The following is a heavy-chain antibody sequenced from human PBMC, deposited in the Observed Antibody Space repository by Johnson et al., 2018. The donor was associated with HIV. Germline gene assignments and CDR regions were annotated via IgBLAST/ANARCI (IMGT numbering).Heavy chain of an antibody. CDR3: AKDLPLVQGIIMGGGAFDI. Sequence: QVQLVESGGGVVQPGRSLRLSCAASRFTFSRYGMHWVRQAPGKELEWVAVIPYDGSNTYYADSVKGRSTISRDNSKNTVYLQMNRLRAEDTAVYYCAKDLPLVQGIIMGGGAFDIWGQGTMVTVSS. V-gene: IGHV3-30*18. CDR1: RFTFSRYG. CDR2: IPYDGSNT. D-gene: IGHD3-10*01. J-gene: IGHJ3*02.